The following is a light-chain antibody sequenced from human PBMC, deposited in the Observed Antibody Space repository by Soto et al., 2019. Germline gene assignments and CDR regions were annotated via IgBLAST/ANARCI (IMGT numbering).Light chain of an antibody. Sequence: QSVLTQPASVSGSPGQSITISCTGTSSDVGAYYSVSWYQHHPGKAPKLIICGVTNRPSGVSNRFSGSKSGNTASLTISGLQAEDEADYHCSSYTSGSSHYVFGTGTKVTVL. V-gene: IGLV2-14*01. CDR2: GVT. J-gene: IGLJ1*01. CDR1: SSDVGAYYS. CDR3: SSYTSGSSHYV.